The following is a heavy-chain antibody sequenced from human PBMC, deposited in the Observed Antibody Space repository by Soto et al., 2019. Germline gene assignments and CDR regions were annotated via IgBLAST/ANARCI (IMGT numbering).Heavy chain of an antibody. CDR3: AKGFDYGDTKHIDH. J-gene: IGHJ4*02. CDR1: GFGFSTHA. CDR2: ITNTGITT. V-gene: IGHV3-23*01. Sequence: RGSLRLSCAASGFGFSTHALIWVRQARGKGLEWLSSITNTGITTHYADSVKGRFTISRENSRNTLHLQMNNLRVDDTAVYYCAKGFDYGDTKHIDHWGQGTLVTVSS. D-gene: IGHD4-17*01.